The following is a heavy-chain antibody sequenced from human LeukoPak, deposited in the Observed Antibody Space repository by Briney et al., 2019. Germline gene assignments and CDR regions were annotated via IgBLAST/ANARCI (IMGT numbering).Heavy chain of an antibody. J-gene: IGHJ4*02. V-gene: IGHV3-7*01. CDR2: IKEDGAEK. Sequence: GGPLRLSVAASGLRFRDYWRSWFGKAQGKGLEWVANIKEDGAEKYYVESVKGRFTIFRDNAKHSLHLQMNSLRVEDTAVYYCASGMTEFDYWGQGTLVTVSS. CDR3: ASGMTEFDY. CDR1: GLRFRDYW.